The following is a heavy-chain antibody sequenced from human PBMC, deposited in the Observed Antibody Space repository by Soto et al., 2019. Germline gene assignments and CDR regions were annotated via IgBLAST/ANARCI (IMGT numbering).Heavy chain of an antibody. V-gene: IGHV1-24*01. CDR2: FDPEDGET. CDR3: ATRPVLRYFDWLLPNFDY. Sequence: ASVKVSCKVSGYTLTELSMHWVRQAPGKGLEWMGGFDPEDGETIYAQKFQGRVTMTEDTSTDTAYMELSSLRSEDTAVYYCATRPVLRYFDWLLPNFDYWGQGTLVTVSS. CDR1: GYTLTELS. J-gene: IGHJ4*02. D-gene: IGHD3-9*01.